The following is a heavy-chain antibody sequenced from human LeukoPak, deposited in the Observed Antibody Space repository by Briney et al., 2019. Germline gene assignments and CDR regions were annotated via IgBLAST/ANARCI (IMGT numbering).Heavy chain of an antibody. CDR1: GDSISSGNYH. CDR2: IHHSGNA. CDR3: ARQGHYYYGMDV. J-gene: IGHJ6*02. Sequence: SETLSLTCTASGDSISSGNYHWAWIRQPPGKGLECIGSIHHSGNAYYNPSLKSRVTISVDTSKNQFSLKLSSVTAADTAVCYCARQGHYYYGMDVWGQGTTVTVSS. V-gene: IGHV4-39*01.